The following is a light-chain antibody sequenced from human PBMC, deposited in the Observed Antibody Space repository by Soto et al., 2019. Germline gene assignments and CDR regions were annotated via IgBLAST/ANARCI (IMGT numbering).Light chain of an antibody. CDR2: EVS. J-gene: IGLJ1*01. CDR1: SSDVGTYNY. V-gene: IGLV2-14*01. Sequence: QSVLTQPASVSGSPGQSITISCTGTSSDVGTYNYVSWYQQHPGEAPKLIIYEVSNRPSGVSNRFSGSKSGNTASLTISGLQAEEEADYYCSSYTSSTDYVFGTGTKVTVL. CDR3: SSYTSSTDYV.